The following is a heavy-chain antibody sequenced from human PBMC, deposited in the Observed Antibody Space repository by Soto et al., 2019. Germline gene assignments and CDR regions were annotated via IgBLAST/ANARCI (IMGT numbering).Heavy chain of an antibody. D-gene: IGHD3-10*01. CDR1: GFTFTGFW. J-gene: IGHJ4*02. V-gene: IGHV3-7*01. CDR3: ARTGDDY. Sequence: EVQLVDSGGGLVQPGGSLRLSCAASGFTFTGFWMAWVRQAPGKGLEWVANINQDGSQRYYMDSVKGQFTISRDNAEKSLYLQMNSLRAEDTAVYYCARTGDDYWGQGTLVTVSS. CDR2: INQDGSQR.